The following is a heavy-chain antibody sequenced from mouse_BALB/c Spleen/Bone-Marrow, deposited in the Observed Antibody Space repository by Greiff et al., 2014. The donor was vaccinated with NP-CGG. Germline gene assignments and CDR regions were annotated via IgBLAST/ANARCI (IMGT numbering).Heavy chain of an antibody. V-gene: IGHV1S22*01. CDR2: IYPGSGST. CDR1: GYTFTSYW. J-gene: IGHJ4*01. CDR3: TREVRRYAMDY. Sequence: GSELVRPGASVELSCKTSGYTFTSYWMHWVKQRPGQGLEWIGNIYPGSGSTNYDEKFKSKATLTVDTSSSTAYMQLSSLTSEDSAVYYCTREVRRYAMDYWGHGTSVTVSS. D-gene: IGHD2-14*01.